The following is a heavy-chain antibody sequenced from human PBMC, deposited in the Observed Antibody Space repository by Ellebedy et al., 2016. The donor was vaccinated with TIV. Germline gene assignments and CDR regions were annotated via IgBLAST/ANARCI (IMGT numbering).Heavy chain of an antibody. D-gene: IGHD3-16*01. J-gene: IGHJ3*02. Sequence: SETLSLTXGGSGGSFSDYFWNWIRQPPGEGLEWIGEINHSGTINYSSSLKSRVTISVDMSKRQISLKLTSVTAADTALYFCARELGSGGFDIWGPGSMVIVSS. CDR1: GGSFSDYF. CDR3: ARELGSGGFDI. CDR2: INHSGTI. V-gene: IGHV4-34*01.